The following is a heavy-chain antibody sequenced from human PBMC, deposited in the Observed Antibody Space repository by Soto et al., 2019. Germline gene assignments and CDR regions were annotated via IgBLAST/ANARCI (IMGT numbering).Heavy chain of an antibody. CDR1: GFPFSNYA. CDR3: AKDLTYGGNVGHWFDP. V-gene: IGHV3-23*01. D-gene: IGHD2-15*01. Sequence: LRLSCAASGFPFSNYAMSWVRQAPGKGLEWVSAISGSGGSTYYADFVKGRFTISRDNSKNILYLQMNSLRAEDTALYYCAKDLTYGGNVGHWFDPWGQGTLVTVSS. J-gene: IGHJ5*02. CDR2: ISGSGGST.